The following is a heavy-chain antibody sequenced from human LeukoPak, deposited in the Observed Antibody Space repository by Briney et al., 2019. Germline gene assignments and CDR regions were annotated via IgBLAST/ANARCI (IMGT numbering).Heavy chain of an antibody. CDR2: IYYSGST. V-gene: IGHV4-39*01. CDR3: ARHTRGYSYSYGGYYFDY. J-gene: IGHJ4*02. D-gene: IGHD5-18*01. Sequence: SETLSLTCTVSGGSISSSTHYWGWIRQPPGEGLEWIGTIYYSGSTDYNPSLKSRVTISVDTSKNQFSLRLSSVTAADTAVYYCARHTRGYSYSYGGYYFDYWGQGTLVTVSS. CDR1: GGSISSSTHY.